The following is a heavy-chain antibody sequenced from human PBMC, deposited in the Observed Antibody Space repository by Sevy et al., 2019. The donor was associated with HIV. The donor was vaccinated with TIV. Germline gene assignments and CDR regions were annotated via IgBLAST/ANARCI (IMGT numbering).Heavy chain of an antibody. CDR3: ARHEYGDYVGWFDP. CDR1: GGSISSTTNY. V-gene: IGHV4-39*01. J-gene: IGHJ5*02. CDR2: ISYTGST. Sequence: SETLSLTCTVSGGSISSTTNYWDWIRQPPGKGLEWIATISYTGSTYYNPSLESRLTVSVDTSKNQFSLKLSSVTAADTAVHYCARHEYGDYVGWFDPWGQGTLVTVSS. D-gene: IGHD4-17*01.